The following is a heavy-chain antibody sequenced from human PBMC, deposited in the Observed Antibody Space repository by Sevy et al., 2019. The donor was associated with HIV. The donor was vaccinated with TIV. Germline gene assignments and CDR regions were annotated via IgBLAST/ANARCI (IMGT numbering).Heavy chain of an antibody. CDR1: GDSIISSRW. V-gene: IGHV4-4*02. CDR2: MYHRGTT. D-gene: IGHD6-25*01. J-gene: IGHJ4*02. Sequence: SETLSLTCTVSGDSIISSRWWSWFRQSPGKGLEWIGDMYHRGTTNYSPSLKNRVIMSVDKSKNQFSLKLTPVTAADTAVYYCAAAAGTDILGYYFDSWGQGIPVTVSS. CDR3: AAAAGTDILGYYFDS.